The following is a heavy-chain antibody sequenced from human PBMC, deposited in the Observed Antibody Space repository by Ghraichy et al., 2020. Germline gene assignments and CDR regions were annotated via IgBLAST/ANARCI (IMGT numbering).Heavy chain of an antibody. V-gene: IGHV3-23*01. CDR2: ISGNGIST. CDR3: ARPYQLLDYFDY. D-gene: IGHD2-2*01. Sequence: GGSLRLSCAVSGFTSSAYAMSWVRQAPGKGLEWVSAISGNGISTYYADSVNGRFTISRDNSKSTLYLQMNSLRAEDTAVYYCARPYQLLDYFDYWGQGTLVTVSS. J-gene: IGHJ4*02. CDR1: GFTSSAYA.